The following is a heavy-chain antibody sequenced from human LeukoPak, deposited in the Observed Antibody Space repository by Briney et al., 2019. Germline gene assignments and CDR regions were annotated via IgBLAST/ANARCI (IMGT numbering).Heavy chain of an antibody. Sequence: KPSETLSLTCTVSGVSISSYYWSWIRQPAGKGLEWIGRIYTSGSTHYNPSLKSRVTISVDTSKNQFSLKLSSVTAADTAVYYCARERYYYGSGSYARSFDYWGQGTLVTVSS. CDR2: IYTSGST. CDR1: GVSISSYY. D-gene: IGHD3-10*01. J-gene: IGHJ4*02. V-gene: IGHV4-4*07. CDR3: ARERYYYGSGSYARSFDY.